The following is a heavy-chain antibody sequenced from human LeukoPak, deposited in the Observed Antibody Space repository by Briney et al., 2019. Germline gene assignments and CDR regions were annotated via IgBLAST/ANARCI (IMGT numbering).Heavy chain of an antibody. D-gene: IGHD4-11*01. J-gene: IGHJ6*03. CDR3: AKGPMTTVTTGHLYYYYYMDV. Sequence: KAGGSLRLSCAASGFTFSSYSMNWVRQAPGKGLEWVSSISSSSSHIYYADSVKGRFTISRDNAKNSLYLQMNSLRAEDTAVDYCAKGPMTTVTTGHLYYYYYMDVWGKGTTVTVSS. V-gene: IGHV3-21*04. CDR2: ISSSSSHI. CDR1: GFTFSSYS.